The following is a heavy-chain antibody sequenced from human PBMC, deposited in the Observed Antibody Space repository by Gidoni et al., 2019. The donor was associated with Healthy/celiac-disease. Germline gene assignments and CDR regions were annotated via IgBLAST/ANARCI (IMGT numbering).Heavy chain of an antibody. CDR1: GFSLSTARMG. D-gene: IGHD3-22*01. CDR2: IFSNDEK. Sequence: QVTLKESGPVLVKPTETLTLTCTVSGFSLSTARMGVSWIRQPPGKALEWLAHIFSNDEKSYSTSLKSRLTISKDTSKSQVVLTMTNMDPVDTATYYCARTYYYDSSGYYYGLMDAFDIWGQGTMVTVSS. J-gene: IGHJ3*02. CDR3: ARTYYYDSSGYYYGLMDAFDI. V-gene: IGHV2-26*01.